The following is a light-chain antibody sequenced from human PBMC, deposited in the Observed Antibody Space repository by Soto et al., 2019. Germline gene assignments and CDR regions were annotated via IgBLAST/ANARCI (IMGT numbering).Light chain of an antibody. Sequence: QSVLTQPPSVSGAPGQRVTISCTGSSSNIGAGYDVHWYQQLPGRAPKLLIYGNTNRPSGVPDRFSGSKSGTSASLAITGLQAEDEADYYCLSFDSSLSVVFGGGTTLAAL. CDR3: LSFDSSLSVV. CDR2: GNT. V-gene: IGLV1-40*01. J-gene: IGLJ2*01. CDR1: SSNIGAGYD.